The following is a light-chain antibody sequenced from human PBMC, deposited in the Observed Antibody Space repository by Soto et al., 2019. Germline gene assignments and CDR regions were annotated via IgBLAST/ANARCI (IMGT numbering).Light chain of an antibody. CDR2: DAS. CDR1: QSISSW. Sequence: DIQMTQSPSTLSASVGDRVTITCRASQSISSWLAWYQQKPGKAPKLLIYDASSLESGVPSRFCGSGSGTDFTLTISSLQPEDFATYYCQQSYSTPITFGQGTRLEIK. CDR3: QQSYSTPIT. V-gene: IGKV1-39*01. J-gene: IGKJ5*01.